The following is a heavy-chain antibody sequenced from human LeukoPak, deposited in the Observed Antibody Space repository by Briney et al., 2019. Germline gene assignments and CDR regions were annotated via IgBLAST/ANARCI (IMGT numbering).Heavy chain of an antibody. V-gene: IGHV3-23*01. CDR3: AKDRVDGSGSQFDS. J-gene: IGHJ4*02. Sequence: GGTLRLSCAASGFTFSSYGVSWVRQAPGKGLEWVSAISGSGGSTYYADSVKGRFTISKDNAMDTLFLQMNSLRADDTAVYYCAKDRVDGSGSQFDSWGQGSLVTVSS. D-gene: IGHD3-10*01. CDR2: ISGSGGST. CDR1: GFTFSSYG.